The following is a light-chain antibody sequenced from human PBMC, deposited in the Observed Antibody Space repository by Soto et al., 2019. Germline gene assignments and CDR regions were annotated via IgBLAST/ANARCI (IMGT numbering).Light chain of an antibody. V-gene: IGKV3-20*01. Sequence: EIVITQSPATLSVSPGERATLSCRASQSVSSNLAWYQQKPGQAPRLLIYSASIRAPGIPARFSGSGSGTDFTLTISRLEPEDFAVYYCQQYGSSGTFGQGTKVDIK. J-gene: IGKJ1*01. CDR2: SAS. CDR1: QSVSSN. CDR3: QQYGSSGT.